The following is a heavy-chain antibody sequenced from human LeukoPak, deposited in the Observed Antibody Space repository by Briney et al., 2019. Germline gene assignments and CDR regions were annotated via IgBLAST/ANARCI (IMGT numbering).Heavy chain of an antibody. Sequence: GESLKISCKGSGYSFSIYWIGWVRQMPGKGLECMGIIYPGDSDTRYSPSFQGQVTISADKSISTAYLQWSSLKASDTAMYYCARTTYGDYNTGWFDPWGQGTLVTVSS. CDR2: IYPGDSDT. V-gene: IGHV5-51*01. CDR3: ARTTYGDYNTGWFDP. CDR1: GYSFSIYW. J-gene: IGHJ5*02. D-gene: IGHD4-17*01.